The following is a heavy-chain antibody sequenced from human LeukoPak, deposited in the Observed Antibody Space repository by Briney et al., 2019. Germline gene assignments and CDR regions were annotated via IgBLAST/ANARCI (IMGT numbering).Heavy chain of an antibody. CDR2: ISSSSSYI. Sequence: PGGSLRLSCAASGFTFSSYSMNWVRQAPGKGLEWVSSISSSSSYIYYADSVKGRFTISRDNAKNSLYLQMNSLRAEDTAVYYCARGLYCSGGSCFHTVSQFDYWGQGTLVTVSS. D-gene: IGHD2-15*01. J-gene: IGHJ4*02. V-gene: IGHV3-21*01. CDR3: ARGLYCSGGSCFHTVSQFDY. CDR1: GFTFSSYS.